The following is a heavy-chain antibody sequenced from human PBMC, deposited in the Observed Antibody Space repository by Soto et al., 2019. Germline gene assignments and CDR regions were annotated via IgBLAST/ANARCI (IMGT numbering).Heavy chain of an antibody. D-gene: IGHD6-6*01. CDR1: GFTFSSYA. J-gene: IGHJ6*02. CDR2: ISYDGSNK. Sequence: QVQLVESGGGVVQPGRSLRLSCAASGFTFSSYAMHWVRQAPGKGLEWVAVISYDGSNKYYADSVKGRFTISRDNSKNTLYLQMNSLRAEDTAVYYCARDRIAALYGMDVWGQGTTVTVSS. V-gene: IGHV3-30-3*01. CDR3: ARDRIAALYGMDV.